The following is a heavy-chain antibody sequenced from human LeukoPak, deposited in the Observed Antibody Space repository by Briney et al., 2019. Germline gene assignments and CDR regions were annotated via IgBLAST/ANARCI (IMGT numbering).Heavy chain of an antibody. CDR2: TSSDLNVK. CDR1: GFTFRNYV. J-gene: IGHJ4*02. V-gene: IGHV3-30-3*01. CDR3: AREGYYGSGSPPSLYFDY. D-gene: IGHD3-10*01. Sequence: GGSLRLSCAASGFTFRNYVIHWVRQAPGKGLEWVAVTSSDLNVKLYADSVKGRFTISRDNSRSTLYLQMDSLRPEDTAIYYCAREGYYGSGSPPSLYFDYWGQGTLVTVSS.